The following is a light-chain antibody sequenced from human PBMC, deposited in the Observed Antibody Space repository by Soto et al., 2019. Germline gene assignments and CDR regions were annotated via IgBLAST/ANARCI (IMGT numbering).Light chain of an antibody. J-gene: IGKJ1*01. CDR3: QQYRT. V-gene: IGKV3-20*01. CDR2: GAS. CDR1: QSLRRN. Sequence: EIVLTQSPGTLSLSPGERATLSCRASQSLRRNLAWYQQKPGQAPRLLIYGASSRATGIPDRFSGSGSGTDFTLTISRLEPEDFAVYYCQQYRTFGQGTQV.